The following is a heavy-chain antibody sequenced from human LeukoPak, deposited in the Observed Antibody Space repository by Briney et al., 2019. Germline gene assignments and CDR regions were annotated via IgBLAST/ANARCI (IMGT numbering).Heavy chain of an antibody. CDR1: GGSFSGYH. Sequence: PSETLSLTCAVYGGSFSGYHWSWIRQPPGKGLEWIGEINHRGSTNYNPFLKSRVTISVDTSKNQFSLKLSSVTAADTAVYYCASTSAMVYFDCWGQGTLVTVSS. D-gene: IGHD5-18*01. V-gene: IGHV4-34*01. CDR3: ASTSAMVYFDC. J-gene: IGHJ4*02. CDR2: INHRGST.